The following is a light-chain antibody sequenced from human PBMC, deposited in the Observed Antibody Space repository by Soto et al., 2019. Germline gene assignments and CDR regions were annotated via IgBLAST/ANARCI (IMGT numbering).Light chain of an antibody. V-gene: IGLV2-14*01. Sequence: QSVLTQPASVSGSPGQPITISCTGSGRDIGAYDYVSWYQQHPGKAPKLLIYGVKNRPSGVSYRFSASKSAFTASLTISGLQAEDEANYYCSSYKTSYFYVFGPGTKVTVL. CDR2: GVK. J-gene: IGLJ1*01. CDR1: GRDIGAYDY. CDR3: SSYKTSYFYV.